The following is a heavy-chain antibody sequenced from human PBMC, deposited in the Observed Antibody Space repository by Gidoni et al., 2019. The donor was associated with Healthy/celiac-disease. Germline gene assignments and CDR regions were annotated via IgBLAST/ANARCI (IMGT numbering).Heavy chain of an antibody. J-gene: IGHJ4*02. D-gene: IGHD3-9*01. V-gene: IGHV4-39*01. CDR2: IYYSGST. CDR3: ARHGRYYDILTGFSPYYFDY. CDR1: GGSISSSSSY. Sequence: QLQLQESGPGLVKPSETLSLTCTVSGGSISSSSSYWGWIRQPPGKGLEWIGSIYYSGSTYYNPSLKSRVTISVDTSKNQFSLKLSSVTAADTAVYYCARHGRYYDILTGFSPYYFDYWGQGTLVTVSS.